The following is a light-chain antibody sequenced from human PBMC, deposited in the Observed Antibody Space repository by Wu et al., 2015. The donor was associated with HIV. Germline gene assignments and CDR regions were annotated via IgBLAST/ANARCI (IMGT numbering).Light chain of an antibody. Sequence: EIVLTQSPDTLSLSPGERATLSCRASQSVSNYLVWYQQKPGQAPRLLIYDASNRATGIPARFSGSGSGTEFTLTISSLQSEDFAVYYCQQYNNWPPITFGQGTRLEIK. CDR1: QSVSNY. CDR3: QQYNNWPPIT. V-gene: IGKV3-11*01. J-gene: IGKJ5*01. CDR2: DAS.